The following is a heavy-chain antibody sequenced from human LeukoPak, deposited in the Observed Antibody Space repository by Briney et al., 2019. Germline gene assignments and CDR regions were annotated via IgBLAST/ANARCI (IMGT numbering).Heavy chain of an antibody. CDR3: ARDWDTMVRGVSYFDY. D-gene: IGHD3-10*01. CDR1: GFTFSSYE. Sequence: GGSLRLSCAASGFTFSSYEMNWVRQAPGKGLEWVSYISSSGSTIYYADSVKGRFTISRDNAKSSLYLQMNSLRAEDTAVYYCARDWDTMVRGVSYFDYWGQGTLVTVSS. CDR2: ISSSGSTI. V-gene: IGHV3-48*03. J-gene: IGHJ4*02.